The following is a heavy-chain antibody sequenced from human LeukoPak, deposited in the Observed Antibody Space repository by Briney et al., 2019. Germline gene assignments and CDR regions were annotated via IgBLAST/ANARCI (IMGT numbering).Heavy chain of an antibody. CDR1: GGSISSSSYY. CDR3: ASGPVVPAAIGFDP. Sequence: SETLSLTCTVSGGSISSSSYYWGWLRQPPGKGLEWIGSIYYSGSTYYNPSLKSRVTISVDTSKNQFSLKLSSVTAADTAVYYCASGPVVPAAIGFDPWGQGTLVTVSS. D-gene: IGHD2-2*01. V-gene: IGHV4-39*01. J-gene: IGHJ5*02. CDR2: IYYSGST.